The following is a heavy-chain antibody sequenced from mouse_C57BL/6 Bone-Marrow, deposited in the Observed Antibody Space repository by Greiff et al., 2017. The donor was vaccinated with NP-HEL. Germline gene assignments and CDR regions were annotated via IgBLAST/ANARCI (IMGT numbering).Heavy chain of an antibody. Sequence: QVQLQQSGAELMKPGASVKLSCKATGYTFTGYWIEWVKQRPGHGLEWIGEILPGSGSTNYNEKFKGKATFTVATSSNKAYLQLSSLTTEDYAIYYCTRRQLSLRLDFDYWGQGTTLTVSS. V-gene: IGHV1-9*01. CDR3: TRRQLSLRLDFDY. D-gene: IGHD3-2*02. CDR2: ILPGSGST. J-gene: IGHJ2*01. CDR1: GYTFTGYW.